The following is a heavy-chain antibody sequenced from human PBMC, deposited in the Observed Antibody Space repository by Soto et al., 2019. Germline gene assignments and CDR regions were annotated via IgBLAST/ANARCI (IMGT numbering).Heavy chain of an antibody. Sequence: SETLSLTCAVSGGSISSSSYYWGWIRQPPGKGLEWIGSIYYSGSTYYNPSLKSRVTISVDTSKNQFSLKLSSVTAADTAVYYCARHSRIVVVPAAMPAGFDPWGQGTLVTVS. V-gene: IGHV4-39*01. J-gene: IGHJ5*02. D-gene: IGHD2-2*01. CDR2: IYYSGST. CDR3: ARHSRIVVVPAAMPAGFDP. CDR1: GGSISSSSYY.